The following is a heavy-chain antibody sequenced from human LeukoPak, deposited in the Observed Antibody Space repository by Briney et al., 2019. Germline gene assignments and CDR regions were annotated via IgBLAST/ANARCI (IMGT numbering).Heavy chain of an antibody. Sequence: GASVKVSCKASGYTFTSYYMRWVRQAPGQGLEWVGWMNPTSGVTNYAQNFQGRVTLTRDTSNNTSYMELSSLTSDDTAVYYCAREFRTTTWSYDAFDLWGQGTMVTVSS. J-gene: IGHJ3*01. V-gene: IGHV1-2*02. CDR3: AREFRTTTWSYDAFDL. CDR2: MNPTSGVT. CDR1: GYTFTSYY. D-gene: IGHD1/OR15-1a*01.